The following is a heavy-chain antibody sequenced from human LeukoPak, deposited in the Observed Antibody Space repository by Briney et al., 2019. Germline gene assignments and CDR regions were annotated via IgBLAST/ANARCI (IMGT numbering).Heavy chain of an antibody. D-gene: IGHD4-17*01. J-gene: IGHJ1*01. CDR2: ISGSGGSR. CDR3: AKKAEAYGDSVTQH. CDR1: GFSFSSYA. V-gene: IGHV3-23*01. Sequence: GGSLRLSCAASGFSFSSYAMSWVRQAPGKGLEWVSAISGSGGSRFYADSVKGRFTISRDNSKNTLYLQMSSLRVEDTAVYYCAKKAEAYGDSVTQHWGQGTLVSVSS.